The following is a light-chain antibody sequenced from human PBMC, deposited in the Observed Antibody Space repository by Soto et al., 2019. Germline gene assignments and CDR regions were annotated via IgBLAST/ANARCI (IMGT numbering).Light chain of an antibody. V-gene: IGLV2-11*01. Sequence: QSALTQPRSVSGSPGQSVTISCTGTSSDVGYYNYVSWYQQHPGKAPKVMIYDVSKRPSGVPDRFSGSKSGNTASLTISGLQAEDEADYSCCSYAGSFTYVFGTGTKLTVL. CDR3: CSYAGSFTYV. CDR1: SSDVGYYNY. CDR2: DVS. J-gene: IGLJ1*01.